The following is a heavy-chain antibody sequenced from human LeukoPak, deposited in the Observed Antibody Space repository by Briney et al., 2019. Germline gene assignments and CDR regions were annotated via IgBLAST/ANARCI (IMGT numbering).Heavy chain of an antibody. CDR1: GFTFSSYW. D-gene: IGHD3-3*01. CDR3: AGGGDYDFWSGYYQTNYYYYGMDV. CDR2: IKQDGSEK. Sequence: GGSLRLSCAASGFTFSSYWMSWVRQAPGKGLEWVANIKQDGSEKYYVDSVKGRFTISRDNAKNSLYLQMNSLRAEDTAVYYCAGGGDYDFWSGYYQTNYYYYGMDVWGQGTTVTVSS. V-gene: IGHV3-7*01. J-gene: IGHJ6*02.